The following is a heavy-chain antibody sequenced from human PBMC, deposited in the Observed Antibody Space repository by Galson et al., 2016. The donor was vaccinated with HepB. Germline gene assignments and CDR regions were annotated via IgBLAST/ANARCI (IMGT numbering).Heavy chain of an antibody. CDR1: GFTISTYF. CDR3: ARDRGWDNGLDV. V-gene: IGHV3-7*03. CDR2: IKQDGSEK. D-gene: IGHD1-26*01. Sequence: SLRLSCAASGFTISTYFMTWVRQAPGMGLEWLANIKQDGSEKNYVDSVKGRFTISRDNAKNSLYLQINSLRAEDTAVYYCARDRGWDNGLDVWGQGTTVTVS. J-gene: IGHJ6*02.